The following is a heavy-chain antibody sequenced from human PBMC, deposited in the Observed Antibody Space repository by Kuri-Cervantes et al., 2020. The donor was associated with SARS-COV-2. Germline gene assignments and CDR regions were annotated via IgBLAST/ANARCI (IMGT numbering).Heavy chain of an antibody. V-gene: IGHV3-30*18. J-gene: IGHJ4*02. CDR1: GFTFSSYG. CDR3: AKEGTILPSMIVVAPSPDY. CDR2: ISYDGSNK. D-gene: IGHD3-22*01. Sequence: GGSLRLSCAASGFTFSSYGMHWVRQAPGKGLEWVAVISYDGSNKYYADSVKGRFTISRYNSKNTLYLQMNSLRAEDTAVYYCAKEGTILPSMIVVAPSPDYWGQGTLVTVSS.